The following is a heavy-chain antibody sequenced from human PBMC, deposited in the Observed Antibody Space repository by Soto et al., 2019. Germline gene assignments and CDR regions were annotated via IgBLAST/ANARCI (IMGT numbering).Heavy chain of an antibody. Sequence: SETLSLTCAVYGGSFSGYYWSWIRQPPGKGLEWIGEINHSGSTNYNPSLKSRDTISVDTSKNQFSLKLSSVTAADTAVYCCAIVVVPYYFDYWGQGTLVTVSS. V-gene: IGHV4-34*01. D-gene: IGHD3-22*01. CDR3: AIVVVPYYFDY. CDR2: INHSGST. CDR1: GGSFSGYY. J-gene: IGHJ4*02.